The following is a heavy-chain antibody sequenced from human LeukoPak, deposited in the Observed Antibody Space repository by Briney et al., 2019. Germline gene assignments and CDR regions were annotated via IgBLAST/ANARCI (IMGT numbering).Heavy chain of an antibody. CDR3: ALSGFGELLGSYYYYYMDV. Sequence: PSETLSLTCTVSGGSISSYYWSWIRQPAGKGLEWIGRIYTSGSTNYNPSLKIRVTMSVDTSKNQFSLKLSSVTAADTAVYYRALSGFGELLGSYYYYYMDVWGKGTTVTVSS. D-gene: IGHD3-10*01. CDR1: GGSISSYY. CDR2: IYTSGST. J-gene: IGHJ6*03. V-gene: IGHV4-4*07.